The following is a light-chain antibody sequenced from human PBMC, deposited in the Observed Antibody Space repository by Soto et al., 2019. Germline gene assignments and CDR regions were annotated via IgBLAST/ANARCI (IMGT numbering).Light chain of an antibody. Sequence: IRVTQSPSSLSASIGDSVTITCPASQYVXNHLNWYQQKPGKAPKILTDDASNLQTGGPSRLSGSGSGTDFTFTISSLQPEDIAKYYCQQYHRLLRTFGQGTRLEIK. V-gene: IGKV1-33*01. CDR2: DAS. CDR3: QQYHRLLRT. CDR1: QYVXNH. J-gene: IGKJ5*01.